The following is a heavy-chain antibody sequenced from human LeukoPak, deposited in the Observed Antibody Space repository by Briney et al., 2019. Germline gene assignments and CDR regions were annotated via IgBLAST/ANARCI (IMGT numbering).Heavy chain of an antibody. J-gene: IGHJ4*02. D-gene: IGHD6-13*01. CDR2: IRYDGSNK. CDR3: AKDPAGYSSSWYVDY. CDR1: GFTFSSYG. V-gene: IGHV3-30*02. Sequence: GGSLRLSCAASGFTFSSYGMHWVRQAPGKRLEWVAFIRYDGSNKYYADSVKGRFTISRDNSKNTLYLQMNSLRAEDTAVYYCAKDPAGYSSSWYVDYWGQGTLVTVSS.